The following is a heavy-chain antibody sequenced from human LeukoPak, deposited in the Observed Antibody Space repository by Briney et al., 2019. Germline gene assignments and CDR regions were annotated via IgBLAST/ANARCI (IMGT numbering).Heavy chain of an antibody. V-gene: IGHV3-48*01. CDR3: TRGLVVVAQYFQH. D-gene: IGHD2-15*01. Sequence: GGSLRLSCAASGFTFDTYAMNWVRQAPGTGLEWVSYIDTTSTTMYYADSVKGRFTISRDNAKNSLYLQMNSLRVEDTAVYYCTRGLVVVAQYFQHWGQGTLVTVSS. J-gene: IGHJ1*01. CDR2: IDTTSTTM. CDR1: GFTFDTYA.